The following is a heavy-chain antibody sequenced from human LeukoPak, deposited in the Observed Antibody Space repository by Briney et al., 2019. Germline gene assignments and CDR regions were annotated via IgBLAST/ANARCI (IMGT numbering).Heavy chain of an antibody. CDR1: GLTFSSDA. Sequence: GGSLRLSCAASGLTFSSDAMHWVRQAPGKGLEYVSAISSNGGTTHYGNSVKGRFTISRDNSKNTLYLQMGSLRAEDMAVYFCARSSGYGYYFDYWGQGTLVTVSS. V-gene: IGHV3-64*01. CDR2: ISSNGGTT. D-gene: IGHD3-22*01. J-gene: IGHJ4*02. CDR3: ARSSGYGYYFDY.